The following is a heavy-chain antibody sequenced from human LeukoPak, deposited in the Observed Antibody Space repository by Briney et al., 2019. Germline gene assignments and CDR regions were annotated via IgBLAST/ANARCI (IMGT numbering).Heavy chain of an antibody. D-gene: IGHD1-7*01. J-gene: IGHJ4*02. CDR2: ISGCGGST. CDR3: AKGSIAWANWNYYFDY. CDR1: GFTFSSYA. Sequence: VGSLRLSCAASGFTFSSYAMSWVRQAPGKGLEWVSAISGCGGSTYYADSVRGRFTISRDNSKNTLYLQMNSLRAEDTAVYYCAKGSIAWANWNYYFDYWGQGTLVTVSS. V-gene: IGHV3-23*01.